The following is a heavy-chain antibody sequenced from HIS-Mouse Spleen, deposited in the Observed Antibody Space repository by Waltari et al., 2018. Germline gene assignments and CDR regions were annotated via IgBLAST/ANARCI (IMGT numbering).Heavy chain of an antibody. V-gene: IGHV3-53*01. D-gene: IGHD6-6*01. CDR2: IYSGGST. J-gene: IGHJ6*02. CDR3: ARDTVIAARYYGMDV. Sequence: EVQLVESGGGLIQPGGSLRLSCAASGFTVSGNYTRWVRSAPGKGLEWVSVIYSGGSTYYADSVKGRFTISRDNSKNTLYLQMNSLRAEDTAVYYCARDTVIAARYYGMDVWGQGTTVTVSS. CDR1: GFTVSGNY.